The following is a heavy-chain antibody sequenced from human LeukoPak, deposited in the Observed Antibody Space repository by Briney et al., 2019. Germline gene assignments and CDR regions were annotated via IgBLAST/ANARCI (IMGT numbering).Heavy chain of an antibody. CDR2: ISSGSTI. D-gene: IGHD6-19*01. CDR1: GFTFSSYE. V-gene: IGHV3-48*03. CDR3: ARESIAVAGAPFDY. J-gene: IGHJ4*02. Sequence: GGSLRLACAASGFTFSSYEMNWVRQAPGKGLEWVSYISSGSTIYDADSVKGRFTISRDNAKNSLYLQMNSLRAEDTAVYYCARESIAVAGAPFDYWGQGTLVTVSS.